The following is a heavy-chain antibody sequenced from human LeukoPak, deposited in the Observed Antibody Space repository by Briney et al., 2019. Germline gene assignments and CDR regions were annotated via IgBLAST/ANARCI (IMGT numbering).Heavy chain of an antibody. CDR2: ISGSAGST. J-gene: IGHJ3*01. Sequence: GGSLRLSCAASGFTFSNYAMSWVRQAPGKGLEWVSGISGSAGSTYYADSVKGRFSISRDNPKNTVYLQMNRLRAEDTAAYYCAKDLAYRSGWFLGAFDVWGQGTMVTVSS. CDR3: AKDLAYRSGWFLGAFDV. V-gene: IGHV3-23*01. CDR1: GFTFSNYA. D-gene: IGHD6-19*01.